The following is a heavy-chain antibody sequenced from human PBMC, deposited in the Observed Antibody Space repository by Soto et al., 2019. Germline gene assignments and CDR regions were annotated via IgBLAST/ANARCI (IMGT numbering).Heavy chain of an antibody. J-gene: IGHJ5*02. CDR3: SSGVEVRFGDPDWFDP. V-gene: IGHV3-74*01. Sequence: EVQLVESGGGLVQPGGSLRLSCAASGFTLSNYWMHWVRQAPGKGPVWVSCINSDGSSTRYADSVKGRFTISRDNAKNRVYLRRSSLRVEDTAVYYCSSGVEVRFGDPDWFDPWGQGTLVTVSS. CDR2: INSDGSST. D-gene: IGHD3-16*01. CDR1: GFTLSNYW.